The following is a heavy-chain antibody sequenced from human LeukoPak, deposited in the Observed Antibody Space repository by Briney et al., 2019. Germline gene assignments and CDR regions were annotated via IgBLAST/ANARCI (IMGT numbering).Heavy chain of an antibody. CDR1: GGSFSGYY. CDR3: ARGRGDTAMAHGMFDY. CDR2: INHSGST. D-gene: IGHD5-18*01. J-gene: IGHJ4*02. V-gene: IGHV4-34*01. Sequence: SETLSLICAVYGGSFSGYYWSWIRQPPGKGLEWIGEINHSGSTNYNPSLKSRVTISVDTSKNQFSLQLNSVTPEDTAVYYCARGRGDTAMAHGMFDYWGQGTLVTVSS.